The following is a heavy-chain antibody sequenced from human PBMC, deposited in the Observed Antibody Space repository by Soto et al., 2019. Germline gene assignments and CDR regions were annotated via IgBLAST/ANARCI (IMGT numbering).Heavy chain of an antibody. CDR3: ARVERGTATTVVDAFDI. Sequence: QVQLQQWGARLLKPSETLSLTCAVYGGFVSSGSYYWSWIRQPLGKGLEWIGEMSHSGGTHFNPSLKSRVTISVDTSKNQFSLKMSSVTAADTALYYCARVERGTATTVVDAFDIWGPGTMVTVSS. D-gene: IGHD1-1*01. J-gene: IGHJ3*02. CDR2: MSHSGGT. V-gene: IGHV4-34*01. CDR1: GGFVSSGSYY.